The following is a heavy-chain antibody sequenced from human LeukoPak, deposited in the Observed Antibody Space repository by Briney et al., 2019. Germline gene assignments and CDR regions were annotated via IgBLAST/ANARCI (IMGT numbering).Heavy chain of an antibody. Sequence: GGSLRLSCAASRFTLSSYAMHWVRQAPGKGLEWVAVISYDGSNKYYADSVKGRFTISRDNSKNTLYLQMNSLRAEDTAVYYCASNYGDSLLSYYYYGMDVWGQGTTFTVSS. CDR3: ASNYGDSLLSYYYYGMDV. V-gene: IGHV3-30-3*01. D-gene: IGHD4-17*01. CDR1: RFTLSSYA. CDR2: ISYDGSNK. J-gene: IGHJ6*02.